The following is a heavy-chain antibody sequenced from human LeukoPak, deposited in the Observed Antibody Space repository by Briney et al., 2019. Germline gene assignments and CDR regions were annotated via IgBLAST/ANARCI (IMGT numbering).Heavy chain of an antibody. J-gene: IGHJ5*02. D-gene: IGHD4-17*01. CDR1: GFTFSSYG. CDR3: AKSDYGDYGWFDP. V-gene: IGHV3-23*01. Sequence: PGGSLRLSCAASGFTFSSYGMHWVRQAPGKGLEWVSAISGSGGSTYYADSVKGRFTISRDNSKNTLYLQMNSLRAEDTAVYYCAKSDYGDYGWFDPWGQGTLVTVSS. CDR2: ISGSGGST.